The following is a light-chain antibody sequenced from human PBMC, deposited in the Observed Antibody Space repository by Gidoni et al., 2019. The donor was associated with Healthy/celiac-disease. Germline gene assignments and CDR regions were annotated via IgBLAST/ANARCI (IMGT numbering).Light chain of an antibody. CDR3: QSYDSSLSGSGVV. J-gene: IGLJ2*01. CDR2: GDT. CDR1: SSNIGAGHD. V-gene: IGLV1-40*01. Sequence: QSVVTQPPSVSGAPGQRVTISCTGSSSNIGAGHDVHWYQQLPGTAPKLLIFGDTNRPSGVPDRFSGSKSGTSASLAITGLQAEDEADYYCQSYDSSLSGSGVVFGGGTKLTVL.